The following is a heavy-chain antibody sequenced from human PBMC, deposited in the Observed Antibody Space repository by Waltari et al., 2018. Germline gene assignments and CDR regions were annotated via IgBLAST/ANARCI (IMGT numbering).Heavy chain of an antibody. CDR1: GAFMSDTYW. CDR3: ARDRGRGLYLDS. Sequence: LGPGLVEPSGTLSLICAVSGAFMSDTYWWSWVRQAPGKGLEWIGQVRGSGKTNYNPSFASRVTVSVDTSTAQFSLKVTSSTAADTAVYYCARDRGRGLYLDSWGQGILVTVSP. D-gene: IGHD2-15*01. CDR2: VRGSGKT. J-gene: IGHJ4*02. V-gene: IGHV4-4*02.